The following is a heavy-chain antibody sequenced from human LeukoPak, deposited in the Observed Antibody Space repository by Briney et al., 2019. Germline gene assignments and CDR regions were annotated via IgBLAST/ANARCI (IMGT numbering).Heavy chain of an antibody. CDR2: ISASANST. D-gene: IGHD6-13*01. CDR3: ARGVGYSSSWYLDY. J-gene: IGHJ4*02. Sequence: QPGGSLRLSCAASGFMFDIYAMTWVRQAPGKGLEWVSAISASANSTYHADAVQGRLTVSRDNAKNTLYLQMNSLRAEDTAVYYCARGVGYSSSWYLDYWGQGTLVTVSS. CDR1: GFMFDIYA. V-gene: IGHV3-23*01.